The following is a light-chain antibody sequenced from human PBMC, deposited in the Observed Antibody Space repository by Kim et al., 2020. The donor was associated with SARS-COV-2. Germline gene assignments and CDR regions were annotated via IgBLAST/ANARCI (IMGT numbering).Light chain of an antibody. CDR1: NIGSKS. V-gene: IGLV3-21*03. J-gene: IGLJ2*01. CDR2: ADS. CDR3: PVWDSSSDHPVV. Sequence: SYELTQPPSVSVAPGKTARITCGGNNIGSKSVHWYQQQPGQAPVLVVYADSDRPSGIPERFSGSNSGNTATLTISRVEAGDEADYYCPVWDSSSDHPVVF.